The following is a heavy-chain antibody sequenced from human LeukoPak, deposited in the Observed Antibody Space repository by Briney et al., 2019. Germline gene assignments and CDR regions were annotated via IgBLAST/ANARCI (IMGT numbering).Heavy chain of an antibody. CDR1: GLTLSSNY. J-gene: IGHJ4*02. CDR3: ASTFYGGPPHY. Sequence: PGGSLRLSCAASGLTLSSNYMSWVRQAPGEGLEWVSAIYSGGSTYYPDSVKGRFTISRDNSKNTLYIKMNSLRAEDTAVYYCASTFYGGPPHYWGQGTLVTVSS. V-gene: IGHV3-66*01. D-gene: IGHD4-23*01. CDR2: IYSGGST.